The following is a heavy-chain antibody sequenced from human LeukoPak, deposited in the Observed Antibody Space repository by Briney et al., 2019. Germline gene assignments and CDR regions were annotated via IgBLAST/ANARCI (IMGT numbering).Heavy chain of an antibody. CDR1: GFTFSSYV. Sequence: PGRALRLSCAASGFTFSSYVMHWVRQAPGKGLEWVAVISYDGSNKYYADSVKGRFTISRDNSKNTLYLQMNSLRDDDTAVYYCARVGNGRSWDYWGQGTLVSVSS. CDR2: ISYDGSNK. J-gene: IGHJ4*02. CDR3: ARVGNGRSWDY. D-gene: IGHD2-15*01. V-gene: IGHV3-30-3*01.